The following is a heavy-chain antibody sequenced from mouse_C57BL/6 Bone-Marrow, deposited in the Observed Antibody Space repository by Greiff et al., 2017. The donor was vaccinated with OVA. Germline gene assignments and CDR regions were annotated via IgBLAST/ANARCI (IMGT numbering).Heavy chain of an antibody. CDR1: GFSFNTYA. Sequence: EVMLVESGGGLVQPKGSLKLSCAASGFSFNTYAMNWVRQAPGKGLEWVARIRSKSNNYATYYADSVKDRFTISRDDSESMLYLQMNNLKTEVTAMYYCVRNGYDEAYGVQETLVPVPA. J-gene: IGHJ3*01. D-gene: IGHD2-2*01. CDR3: VRNGYDEAY. CDR2: IRSKSNNYAT. V-gene: IGHV10-1*01.